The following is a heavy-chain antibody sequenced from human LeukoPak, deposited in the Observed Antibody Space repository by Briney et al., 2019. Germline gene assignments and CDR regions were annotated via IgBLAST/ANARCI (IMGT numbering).Heavy chain of an antibody. CDR1: GYTLTELS. V-gene: IGHV1-24*01. J-gene: IGHJ4*02. CDR3: ASPPSSWNKDFDY. D-gene: IGHD6-13*01. Sequence: GASVKVSCKVSGYTLTELSMHWVRQAPGKGLEWMGGFDPEDGETIYEQKFQGRVTMTEDTSTDTAYMELSRLRSEDTAVYYCASPPSSWNKDFDYWGQGTLVTVSS. CDR2: FDPEDGET.